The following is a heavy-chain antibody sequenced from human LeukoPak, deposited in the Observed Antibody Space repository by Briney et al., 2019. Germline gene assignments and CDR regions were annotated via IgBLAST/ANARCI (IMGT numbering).Heavy chain of an antibody. CDR2: IGTAGDT. CDR1: GFTFSSYD. D-gene: IGHD3-16*01. CDR3: ARGTRLGVVDY. V-gene: IGHV3-13*01. Sequence: GGSLRLSCAASGFTFSSYDMHWVRQATGKGLEWVSAIGTAGDTYYPGSVKGRFTISRENAKNSLCLQMNSLRAGDTAVYYCARGTRLGVVDYWGQGALVTVSS. J-gene: IGHJ4*02.